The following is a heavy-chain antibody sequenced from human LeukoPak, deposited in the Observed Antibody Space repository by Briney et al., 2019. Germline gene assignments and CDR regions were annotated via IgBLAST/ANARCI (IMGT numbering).Heavy chain of an antibody. CDR3: ARGQVPAARGYNWFDP. D-gene: IGHD2-2*01. J-gene: IGHJ5*02. Sequence: PSETLSLTCAVYGWSFNDYYWNWIREPPGKGREWMGEINARGDTNYNPSLKSRVTISVDTSKKQFSLRLTSMIAADTALYYCARGQVPAARGYNWFDPWGQGTLVTVSS. CDR1: GWSFNDYY. CDR2: INARGDT. V-gene: IGHV4-34*01.